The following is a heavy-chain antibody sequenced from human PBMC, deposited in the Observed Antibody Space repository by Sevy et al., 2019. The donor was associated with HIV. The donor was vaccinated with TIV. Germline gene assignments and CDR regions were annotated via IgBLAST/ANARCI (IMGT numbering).Heavy chain of an antibody. J-gene: IGHJ4*02. CDR3: ARGSSSGHGY. V-gene: IGHV4-34*01. Sequence: SETLSLTCAVYGGSFSGYYWSWIRQPPGKGLEWIVEINHSGSTNYNPSLKSRVTISVDTSKNQFSLKLSSVTAADTAVYYYARGSSSGHGYWGQGTLVTVSS. D-gene: IGHD6-6*01. CDR2: INHSGST. CDR1: GGSFSGYY.